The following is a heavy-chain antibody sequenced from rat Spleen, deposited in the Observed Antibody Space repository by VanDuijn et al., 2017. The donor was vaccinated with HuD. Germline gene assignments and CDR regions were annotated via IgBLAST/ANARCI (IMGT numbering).Heavy chain of an antibody. CDR3: TTDTFYDGTYYPGGFDY. CDR2: ISTGGDNT. CDR1: GLTFSNYY. Sequence: EVQLVESGGGLVQPGRSLKLSCAASGLTFSNYYMAWVRHAPTKGLEWVAYISTGGDNTYYRDSVKGRFTISIDNAKSTLYLQLDSLRSEDTATYYCTTDTFYDGTYYPGGFDYWGQGVMVTVSS. V-gene: IGHV5-27*01. J-gene: IGHJ2*01. D-gene: IGHD1-12*02.